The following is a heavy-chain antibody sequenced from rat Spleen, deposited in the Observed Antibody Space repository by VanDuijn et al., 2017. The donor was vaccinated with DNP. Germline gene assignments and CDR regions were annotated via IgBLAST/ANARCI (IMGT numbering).Heavy chain of an antibody. V-gene: IGHV5-58*01. CDR2: INTSGDNT. J-gene: IGHJ3*01. CDR1: GFTFSRYW. Sequence: EVQLVESGGGLVQPGRSLKLSCVASGFTFSRYWMYWIRQAPGKGLDWVASINTSGDNTYYPDSVRGRFTISRDNAKNTLYLQMHSLRSEDTATYYCAIYFFSGDNWFAYWGQGTLVTVSS. D-gene: IGHD1-1*01. CDR3: AIYFFSGDNWFAY.